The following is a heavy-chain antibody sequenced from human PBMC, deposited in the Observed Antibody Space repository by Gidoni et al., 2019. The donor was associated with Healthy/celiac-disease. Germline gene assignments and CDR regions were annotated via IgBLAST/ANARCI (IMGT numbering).Heavy chain of an antibody. J-gene: IGHJ3*02. CDR3: ARNDVAVADQDAFDI. V-gene: IGHV1-69*01. Sequence: QVQLVQSGAEVKKPGSAVKVSCKASGGTFSSYAIRWVRQAPGQGLEWMGGIIPIFGTANYAQKFQGRVTITADESTSTAYMELSSLRSEDTAVYYCARNDVAVADQDAFDIWGQGTMVTVSS. CDR1: GGTFSSYA. CDR2: IIPIFGTA. D-gene: IGHD6-19*01.